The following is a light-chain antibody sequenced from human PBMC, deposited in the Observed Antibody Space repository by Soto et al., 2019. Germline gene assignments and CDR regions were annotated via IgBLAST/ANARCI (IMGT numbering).Light chain of an antibody. CDR3: QPYASSVT. CDR1: QSVDSAF. V-gene: IGKV3-20*01. CDR2: GAS. J-gene: IGKJ1*01. Sequence: EIVLTQSPASLSLSLGERATLSCRASQSVDSAFFAWYQQTPGQPPRLLMHGASRRAAGIPDRFSGSGSGTDFSLTISRLEPEDFAVYYCQPYASSVTFGQGTKVEI.